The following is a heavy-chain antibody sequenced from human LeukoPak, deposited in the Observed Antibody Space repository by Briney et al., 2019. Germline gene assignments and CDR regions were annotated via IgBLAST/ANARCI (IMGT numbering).Heavy chain of an antibody. CDR1: GFSVSSNF. J-gene: IGHJ6*02. Sequence: GGSLRLSCAASGFSVSSNFLSWVRQAPGKGPEWVSMIYSDGTTHYVDSVRGRFAISRDTSRNTVFLQMNSLRVEDTAVYYCARDFLLSAPRGYSGRWYYGMDVWGQGTTVTVSS. CDR2: IYSDGTT. D-gene: IGHD5-12*01. V-gene: IGHV3-53*01. CDR3: ARDFLLSAPRGYSGRWYYGMDV.